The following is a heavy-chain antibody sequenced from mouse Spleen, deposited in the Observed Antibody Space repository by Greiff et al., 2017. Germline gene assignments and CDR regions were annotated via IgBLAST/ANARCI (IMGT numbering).Heavy chain of an antibody. D-gene: IGHD3-2*02. Sequence: QVHVKQSGAELVKPGASVKLSCKASGYTFTSYWMQWVKQRPGQGLEWIGEIDPSDSYTNYNQKFKGKATLTVDTSSSTAYMQLSSLTSEDSAVYYCARSSQAWFAYWGQGTLVTVSA. CDR2: IDPSDSYT. J-gene: IGHJ3*01. CDR1: GYTFTSYW. V-gene: IGHV1-50*01. CDR3: ARSSQAWFAY.